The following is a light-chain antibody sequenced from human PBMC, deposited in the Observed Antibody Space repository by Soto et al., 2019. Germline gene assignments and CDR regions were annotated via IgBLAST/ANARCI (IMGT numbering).Light chain of an antibody. CDR2: TAS. J-gene: IGKJ1*01. CDR1: QSISIW. CDR3: QQHNSYPRT. V-gene: IGKV1-5*03. Sequence: DIQMTQSPSTLSASVGDRVTITCRASQSISIWLAWYQQKPGKAPKLLIYTASNLERGVPSKFSGSGSGTEFTLTISSLQPDDFATYYCQQHNSYPRTFGQGTKVEIK.